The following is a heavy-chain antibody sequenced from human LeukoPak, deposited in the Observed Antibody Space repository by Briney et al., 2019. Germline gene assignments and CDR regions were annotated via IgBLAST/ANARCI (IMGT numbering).Heavy chain of an antibody. CDR1: GGSFSGYY. J-gene: IGHJ4*02. CDR3: ARVATGCFDY. D-gene: IGHD3-9*01. CDR2: INHSGST. Sequence: SETLSLTCAVYGGSFSGYYWSWIRQPPGKGLEWIGEINHSGSTYYNPSLKSRVTISVDTSKNQFSLKLSSVTAADTAVYYCARVATGCFDYWGQGTLVTVSS. V-gene: IGHV4-34*01.